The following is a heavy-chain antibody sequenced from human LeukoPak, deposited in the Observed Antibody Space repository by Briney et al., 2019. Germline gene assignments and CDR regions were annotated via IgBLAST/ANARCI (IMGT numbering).Heavy chain of an antibody. Sequence: GGSLRLSCAASGFTFDDYGMSWVRQAPGKGLEWVSDINWNGGSADYADSVKGRFTISRDNAKNSLYLHMSSLRDEDTAFYYCARRHTTNWYNWFDPWGQGTLVIVSS. CDR3: ARRHTTNWYNWFDP. J-gene: IGHJ5*02. CDR1: GFTFDDYG. V-gene: IGHV3-20*04. CDR2: INWNGGSA. D-gene: IGHD1-1*01.